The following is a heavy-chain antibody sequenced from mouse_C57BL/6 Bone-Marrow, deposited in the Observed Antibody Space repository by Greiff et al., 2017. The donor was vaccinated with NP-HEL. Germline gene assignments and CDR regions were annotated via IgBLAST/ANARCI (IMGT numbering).Heavy chain of an antibody. J-gene: IGHJ3*01. Sequence: EVQLQQSGAELVRPGASVKLSCTASGFNIKDDYMHWVKQRPEQGLEWIGWIDPENGDTEYASQFQGKATITADTSSNTAYLQLSSLTSEDTAVYYCTRSPYGYFAYWGQGTLVTVSA. V-gene: IGHV14-4*01. CDR1: GFNIKDDY. CDR3: TRSPYGYFAY. CDR2: IDPENGDT. D-gene: IGHD2-2*01.